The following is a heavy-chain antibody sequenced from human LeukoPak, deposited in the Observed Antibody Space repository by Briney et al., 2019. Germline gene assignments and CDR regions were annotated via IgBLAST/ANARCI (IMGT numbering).Heavy chain of an antibody. J-gene: IGHJ4*02. CDR1: GFTFSTSW. D-gene: IGHD4-23*01. V-gene: IGHV3-7*02. CDR2: IKGDGSVQ. CDR3: ATGTEETTVVTPCY. Sequence: GGSLRLSCVASGFTFSTSWMNWVRQAPGKGLEWVANIKGDGSVQSYVDSVKGRFTISRDNAKNSLFLEMNSLRAEDTAVYYCATGTEETTVVTPCYWGQGTLVTVSS.